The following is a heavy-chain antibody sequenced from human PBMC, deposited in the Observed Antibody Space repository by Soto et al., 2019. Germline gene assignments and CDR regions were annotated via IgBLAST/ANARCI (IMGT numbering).Heavy chain of an antibody. CDR3: ARRSVYYTKAPFDI. J-gene: IGHJ3*02. D-gene: IGHD5-12*01. V-gene: IGHV5-51*01. CDR2: IYPGDSDT. CDR1: GYSVTSYW. Sequence: PGESLKISCKGSGYSVTSYWIGWVRQMRGKGLEWMGIIYPGDSDTRYSPSFQGQVTISADKSISTAYLQWSSLKASDTAMYYCARRSVYYTKAPFDIWGQGTMVTVSS.